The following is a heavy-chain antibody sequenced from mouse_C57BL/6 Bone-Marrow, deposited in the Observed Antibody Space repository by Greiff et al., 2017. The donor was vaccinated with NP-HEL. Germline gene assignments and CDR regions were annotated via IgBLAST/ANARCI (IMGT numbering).Heavy chain of an antibody. V-gene: IGHV2-2*01. D-gene: IGHD1-1*01. J-gene: IGHJ3*01. CDR2: IWSGGST. CDR3: ARGDYYGSPWFAY. CDR1: GFSLTSYG. Sequence: VQLQQSGPGLVQPSQSLSITCTVSGFSLTSYGVHWVRQSPGKGLEWLGVIWSGGSTDYNAAFISRLSISKDNSKSQVFFKMNSLQADDTAIYYSARGDYYGSPWFAYWGQGTLVTVSA.